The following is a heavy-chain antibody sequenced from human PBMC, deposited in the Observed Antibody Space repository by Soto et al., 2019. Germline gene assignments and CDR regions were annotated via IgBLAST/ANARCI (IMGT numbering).Heavy chain of an antibody. D-gene: IGHD2-8*01. V-gene: IGHV4-34*01. CDR2: INHSGST. CDR1: GGSFSGYY. J-gene: IGHJ4*02. Sequence: SETLSLTCAVYGGSFSGYYWSWIRQPPGKGLEWIGRINHSGSTNYNPSLKSRVTISVDTSKNQFSLKLSSVTAADTAVYYCARGIRYCTNGVCYRDRIDYWGQGTVVTVSS. CDR3: ARGIRYCTNGVCYRDRIDY.